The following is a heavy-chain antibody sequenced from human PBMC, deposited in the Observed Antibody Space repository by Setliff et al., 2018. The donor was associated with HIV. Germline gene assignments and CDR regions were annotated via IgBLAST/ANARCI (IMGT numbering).Heavy chain of an antibody. V-gene: IGHV4-4*07. J-gene: IGHJ3*02. CDR2: IYTRGST. CDR3: ARGLGGGFSLDAFDI. CDR1: GGSVSSFY. D-gene: IGHD2-15*01. Sequence: KTSETLSLTCTVSGGSVSSFYWSWTRQPAEKGLEWIGRIYTRGSTNSNPSLKGRVTMSVDTSKNHFSLKLSSVTAADTAIYYCARGLGGGFSLDAFDIWGRGTMVTVSS.